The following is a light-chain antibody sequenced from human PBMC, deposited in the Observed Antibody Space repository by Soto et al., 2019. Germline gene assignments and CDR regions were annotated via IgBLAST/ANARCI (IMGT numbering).Light chain of an antibody. CDR3: CSYAGSSPFV. CDR2: QVT. J-gene: IGLJ1*01. Sequence: QSVLTQPASVSGSPGQSITISCTGTSSDVGSYNLVSWYQQHPGKAHKLMIYQVTKRPSGVSNRYSESKTVNTASLTISGLQAEDEADYYCCSYAGSSPFVFGTGT. V-gene: IGLV2-23*02. CDR1: SSDVGSYNL.